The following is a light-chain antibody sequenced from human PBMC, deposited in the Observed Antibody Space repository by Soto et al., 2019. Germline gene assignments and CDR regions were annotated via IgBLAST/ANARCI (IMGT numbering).Light chain of an antibody. CDR3: QQYYSSPRIT. CDR1: QSVSSSY. V-gene: IGKV3-20*01. J-gene: IGKJ5*01. CDR2: GAS. Sequence: VLTQSPGTLSLSPGERATLSCRASQSVSSSYLAWYQQKPGQAPRLLMYGASGRATGIPDRFSGSGSGTDFTLTISRLEPEDFAMYYCQQYYSSPRITFGQGTRLEIK.